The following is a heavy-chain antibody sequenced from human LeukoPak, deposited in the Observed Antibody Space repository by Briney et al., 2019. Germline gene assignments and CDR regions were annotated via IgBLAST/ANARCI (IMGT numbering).Heavy chain of an antibody. D-gene: IGHD6-19*01. J-gene: IGHJ4*02. CDR2: ISAYNGNT. Sequence: SVKVSCKASGYTFTSYGISWVRQGPGQGLEWMGWISAYNGNTNYAQKLQGRVTMTTDTSTSTAYMELRSLRSDDTAVYYCARDLGIAVAGTRGDFDYWGQGTLVTVSS. CDR1: GYTFTSYG. V-gene: IGHV1-18*04. CDR3: ARDLGIAVAGTRGDFDY.